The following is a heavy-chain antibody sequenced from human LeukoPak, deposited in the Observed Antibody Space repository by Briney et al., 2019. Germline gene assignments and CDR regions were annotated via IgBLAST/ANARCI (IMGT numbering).Heavy chain of an antibody. J-gene: IGHJ3*02. V-gene: IGHV3-7*01. CDR1: GFIFSSYW. D-gene: IGHD3-9*01. CDR3: ARDPYFDAFDM. CDR2: IKDDGNEE. Sequence: GGSLRLSCAASGFIFSSYWMSRVRQAPGKGLEWVANIKDDGNEEYYLDSVKGRFTIFRDIAKNSLYLQMNSLRAEDTAMYYCARDPYFDAFDMWGQGTMVTVSS.